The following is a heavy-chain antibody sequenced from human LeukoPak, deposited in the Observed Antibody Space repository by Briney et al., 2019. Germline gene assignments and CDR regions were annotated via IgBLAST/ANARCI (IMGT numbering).Heavy chain of an antibody. J-gene: IGHJ6*02. CDR3: VKATYYYGSGSYEIYYYGMDV. Sequence: GGSLRLSCSASGFTFSSYAMHWVRQAPGKGLEYVSAISSNGGSTYYADSVKGRFTISRDNSKNTLYLQMSSLRAEDTAVYYCVKATYYYGSGSYEIYYYGMDVWGQGTTVNVSS. D-gene: IGHD3-10*01. CDR2: ISSNGGST. CDR1: GFTFSSYA. V-gene: IGHV3-64D*06.